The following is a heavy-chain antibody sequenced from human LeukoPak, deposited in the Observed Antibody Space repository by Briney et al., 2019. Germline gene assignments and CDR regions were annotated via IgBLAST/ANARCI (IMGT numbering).Heavy chain of an antibody. D-gene: IGHD2-2*02. V-gene: IGHV4-34*01. CDR3: ARHTRKQSFFDY. J-gene: IGHJ4*02. Sequence: SETLSLTCAVYGGSFSGYYWSWIRQPPGKGLEWIGEINHSGSTNYNPSLKSRVTISVDTSKNQFSLKLSSATAADTAVYYCARHTRKQSFFDYWGQGTLVTVSS. CDR1: GGSFSGYY. CDR2: INHSGST.